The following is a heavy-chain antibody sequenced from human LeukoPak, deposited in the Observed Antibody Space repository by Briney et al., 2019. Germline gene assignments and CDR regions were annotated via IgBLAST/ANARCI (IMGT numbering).Heavy chain of an antibody. J-gene: IGHJ5*02. D-gene: IGHD2-8*02. CDR1: GYNFPLYW. CDR3: ARLGYCGSGTRGNWFDP. CDR2: IYPGDSDT. V-gene: IGHV5-51*01. Sequence: GESLKISCKGVGYNFPLYWIAWVRQMPGKGLDWMGIIYPGDSDTRYGPSFQGQVTISADTSISTAFLEWSSLKTSDTAMYYCARLGYCGSGTRGNWFDPWGQGTLVTISS.